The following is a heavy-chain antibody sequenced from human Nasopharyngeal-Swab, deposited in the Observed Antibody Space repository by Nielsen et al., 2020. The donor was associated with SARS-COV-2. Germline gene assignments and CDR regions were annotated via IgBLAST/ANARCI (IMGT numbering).Heavy chain of an antibody. D-gene: IGHD5-12*01. V-gene: IGHV3-9*01. CDR2: ISWNSGSI. J-gene: IGHJ6*02. CDR3: ARDDIGYYYGMDV. CDR1: GFTFDDYA. Sequence: SLKISCAASGFTFDDYAMHWVRQAPGKGLEWVSGISWNSGSIGYADSVKGRFTISRDNAKNSLYLQMNSLRAEDTAVYYCARDDIGYYYGMDVWGQGTTVTVSS.